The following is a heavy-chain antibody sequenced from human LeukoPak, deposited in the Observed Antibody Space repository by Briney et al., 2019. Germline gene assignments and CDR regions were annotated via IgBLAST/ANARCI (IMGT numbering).Heavy chain of an antibody. CDR1: GYTFTSYD. CDR3: ARGPYCRSMSCPYWFDP. J-gene: IGHJ5*02. Sequence: GASVKVSCKASGYTFTSYDINWVRQATGQGLEWMGWMNPNSGNTGYAQKFQGRVTMTRNTSISTAYMELSSLRSEDTAVYYCARGPYCRSMSCPYWFDPWGQATLVTVSS. V-gene: IGHV1-8*01. D-gene: IGHD2-2*01. CDR2: MNPNSGNT.